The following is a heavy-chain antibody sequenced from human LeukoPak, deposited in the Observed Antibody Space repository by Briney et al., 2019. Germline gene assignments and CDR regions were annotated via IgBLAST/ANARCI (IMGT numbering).Heavy chain of an antibody. Sequence: GALRLSCAASGFTFRSYAMHWVRQAPGKGLEWVANIKEDGSEKYYVDSVKGRFTISRDNAKNSLYLQMNSLRAEDTAVYYCARDRGVVGEFDSWGQGTLVTVSS. V-gene: IGHV3-7*03. CDR2: IKEDGSEK. CDR1: GFTFRSYA. D-gene: IGHD2-15*01. CDR3: ARDRGVVGEFDS. J-gene: IGHJ4*02.